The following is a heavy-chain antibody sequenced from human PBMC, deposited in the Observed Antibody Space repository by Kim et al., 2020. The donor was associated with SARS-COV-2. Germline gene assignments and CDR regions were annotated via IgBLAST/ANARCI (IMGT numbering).Heavy chain of an antibody. D-gene: IGHD3-3*01. Sequence: GGSLRLSCAASGFTFNSYGMHWVRQAPGKGLEWVAVISYDGSNKYYADSVKGRFTISRDNSKNTLYLQMNSLRAEDTAVYYCAKEQRAYYDFWSGSYYYGMDVWGRGTTVTVSS. J-gene: IGHJ6*02. CDR1: GFTFNSYG. CDR3: AKEQRAYYDFWSGSYYYGMDV. V-gene: IGHV3-30*18. CDR2: ISYDGSNK.